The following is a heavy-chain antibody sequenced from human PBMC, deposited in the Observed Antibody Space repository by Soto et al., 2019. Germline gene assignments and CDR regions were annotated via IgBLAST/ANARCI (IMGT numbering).Heavy chain of an antibody. Sequence: GASVKVSCKASGYTFTGYYMHWVRRAPGQGLEWMGWINPNSGGTNYAQKFQGWVTMTRDTSISTAYMELSRLRSDDTAVYYCARDRRSCTGNNCYTDFDFWGQGSLVTVSS. CDR2: INPNSGGT. J-gene: IGHJ4*02. V-gene: IGHV1-2*04. CDR3: ARDRRSCTGNNCYTDFDF. CDR1: GYTFTGYY. D-gene: IGHD2-2*02.